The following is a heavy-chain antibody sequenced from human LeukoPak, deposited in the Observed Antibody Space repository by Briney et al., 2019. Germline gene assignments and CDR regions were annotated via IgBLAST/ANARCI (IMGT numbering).Heavy chain of an antibody. CDR1: GFTFSSYG. D-gene: IGHD1-14*01. V-gene: IGHV3-23*01. J-gene: IGHJ4*02. CDR2: ISGSGGST. CDR3: AKYLFGSRNVFVAEH. Sequence: GGSLRLSCAASGFTFSSYGMSWVRQAPGKGLEWVSAISGSGGSTYYADSVKGRFTISRDNSKNTLYLQMNSLRAEDTAVYYCAKYLFGSRNVFVAEHWGQGTLVTVSS.